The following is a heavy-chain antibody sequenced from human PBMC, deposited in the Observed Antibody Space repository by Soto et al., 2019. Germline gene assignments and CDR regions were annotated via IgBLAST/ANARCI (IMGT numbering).Heavy chain of an antibody. CDR1: GGSISSSNW. J-gene: IGHJ6*02. Sequence: PSETLSLTCAVSGGSISSSNWWSWVRQPPGRGLEWIGEIYHSGGTNYNPSLKSRVTISVDKSKNQFSLKLSSVTAADTAVYYCARRPESSGWSYYYYRMDVWGQGTTVTVSS. CDR3: ARRPESSGWSYYYYRMDV. CDR2: IYHSGGT. V-gene: IGHV4-4*02. D-gene: IGHD6-19*01.